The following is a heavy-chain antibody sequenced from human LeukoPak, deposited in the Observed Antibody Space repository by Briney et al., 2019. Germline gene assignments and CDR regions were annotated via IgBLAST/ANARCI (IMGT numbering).Heavy chain of an antibody. J-gene: IGHJ5*02. D-gene: IGHD2-15*01. CDR2: ISSYNGNT. CDR3: ARDLGYCNGDSCTRHWFDP. CDR1: GYTFTSHG. Sequence: ASVKVSCKASGYTFTSHGISWVRQAPGQGLEWMGWISSYNGNTNYVQKLQGRVTMTTDTSTRTAYMELTSLRSDDTAVYYCARDLGYCNGDSCTRHWFDPWGQGTQVAVSS. V-gene: IGHV1-18*01.